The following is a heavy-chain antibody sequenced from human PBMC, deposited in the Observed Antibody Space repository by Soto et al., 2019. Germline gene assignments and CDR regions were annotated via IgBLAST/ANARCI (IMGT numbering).Heavy chain of an antibody. J-gene: IGHJ4*02. CDR1: GYSFSTYW. V-gene: IGHV5-51*01. D-gene: IGHD3-10*01. CDR3: ARPPQFLWFGVLTSRAYYFNY. CDR2: IYPGDSDT. Sequence: PGESLKISCTGSGYSFSTYWIAWVRQMPGKGLEWMGIIYPGDSDTRYSPSFQGQVTISADTSTKTAYLQWSSLKASDTAIYYCARPPQFLWFGVLTSRAYYFNYWGPGTLVTVSS.